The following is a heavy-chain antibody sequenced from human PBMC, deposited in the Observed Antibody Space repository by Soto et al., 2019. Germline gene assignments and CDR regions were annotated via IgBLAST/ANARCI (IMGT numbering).Heavy chain of an antibody. CDR3: ARDYIAAAVYGMDV. Sequence: ASVKVSCKASGYTFTSYAMHWVRQAPGQRLEWMGWINAGNGNTKYSQKFQGRVTITRDTSASTAYMELSSLRSEDTAVYYCARDYIAAAVYGMDVWGQGTTVTVSS. CDR1: GYTFTSYA. J-gene: IGHJ6*02. CDR2: INAGNGNT. D-gene: IGHD6-13*01. V-gene: IGHV1-3*01.